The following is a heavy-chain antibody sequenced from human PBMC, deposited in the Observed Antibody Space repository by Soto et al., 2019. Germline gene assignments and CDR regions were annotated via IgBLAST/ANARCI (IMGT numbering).Heavy chain of an antibody. J-gene: IGHJ4*02. CDR1: GYTFTSYA. Sequence: ASVKVSCKASGYTFTSYAMHWVRQAPGQRLEWMGWINAGNGNTKYSQKFQGRVTITRDTSASTAYMELSSPRSEDTAVYYCARDSVRSWTFAYWGQGTLVTVSS. CDR3: ARDSVRSWTFAY. V-gene: IGHV1-3*01. D-gene: IGHD6-13*01. CDR2: INAGNGNT.